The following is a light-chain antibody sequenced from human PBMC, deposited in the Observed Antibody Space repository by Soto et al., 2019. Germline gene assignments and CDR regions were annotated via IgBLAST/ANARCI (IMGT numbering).Light chain of an antibody. CDR1: QSISIW. V-gene: IGKV1-5*03. CDR2: KTS. CDR3: QHCNHYSWT. Sequence: DIHMTQSPSTLSASVGDRVTITCRASQSISIWLAWYQQKPGKDPNLLIYKTSSLETVVQSRFSASGSVTEFTLTISTLHSYDFATYYCQHCNHYSWTCGQATKVVVK. J-gene: IGKJ1*01.